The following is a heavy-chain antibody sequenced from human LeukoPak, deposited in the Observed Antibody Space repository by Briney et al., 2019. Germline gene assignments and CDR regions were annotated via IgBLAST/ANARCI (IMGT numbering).Heavy chain of an antibody. CDR2: IFYSGST. V-gene: IGHV4-61*08. Sequence: SQTLSLTCSVSGGSISSGDFYWICMPPPPGRGLVWLGYIFYSGSTNYNPSLKSRVTISVDTSKNQFSLKLSSVTAADTAVYYCARVSSSGWYTRNYWYFDLWGRGTLVTVSS. CDR1: GGSISSGDFY. CDR3: ARVSSSGWYTRNYWYFDL. J-gene: IGHJ2*01. D-gene: IGHD6-19*01.